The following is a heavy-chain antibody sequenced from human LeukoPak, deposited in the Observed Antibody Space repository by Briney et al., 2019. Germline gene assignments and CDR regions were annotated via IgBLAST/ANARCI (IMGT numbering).Heavy chain of an antibody. Sequence: GGSLRLSCAASGFTFNIYAMSWVRQAPGKGLEWVATIIGGGGSTYYADSVKGRFTISRDNSRNTLYLQLSSLRPEDTALYYCAKLVGYSGNSPNDCWGQGTQVTVSS. D-gene: IGHD4-23*01. CDR3: AKLVGYSGNSPNDC. CDR2: IIGGGGST. V-gene: IGHV3-23*01. CDR1: GFTFNIYA. J-gene: IGHJ4*02.